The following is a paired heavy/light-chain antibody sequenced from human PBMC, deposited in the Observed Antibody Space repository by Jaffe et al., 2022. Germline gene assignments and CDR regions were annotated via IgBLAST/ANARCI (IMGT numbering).Light chain of an antibody. Sequence: QSALTQPASVSGSPGQSITISCTGTRNDVGLYNYISWYQQHPGKAPKLLIFDVSDRPSGLSNRFSGSKSGNTASLTISGLQPEDEAAYYCSSYTSSSTLVFGGGTKLTVL. V-gene: IGLV2-14*01. J-gene: IGLJ2*01. CDR2: DVS. CDR1: RNDVGLYNY. CDR3: SSYTSSSTLV.
Heavy chain of an antibody. CDR1: GFSFNSFA. CDR3: AKDRGNGDYGVISFDS. Sequence: EVQLLESGGGLVRPGGSLRLSCPASGFSFNSFAMTWVRQAPGRGLEWVSGISDRGGSKYYAASVKGRFTISRDNSKNTLYLQMNSLRAEDTAVYYCAKDRGNGDYGVISFDSWGQGTLVTVSS. CDR2: ISDRGGSK. D-gene: IGHD4-17*01. V-gene: IGHV3-23*01. J-gene: IGHJ4*02.